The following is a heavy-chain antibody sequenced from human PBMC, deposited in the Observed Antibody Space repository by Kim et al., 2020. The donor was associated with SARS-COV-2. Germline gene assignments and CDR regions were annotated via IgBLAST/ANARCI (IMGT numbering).Heavy chain of an antibody. CDR1: GFTFSSYA. J-gene: IGHJ4*02. CDR2: ISGSGGST. V-gene: IGHV3-23*01. D-gene: IGHD3-22*01. Sequence: GGSLRLSCAASGFTFSSYAMSWVRQAPGKGLEWVSAISGSGGSTYYADSVKGRFTISRDNSKNTLYLQMNSLRAEDTAVYYCAKDLIMIVVGTPSLCDYWGQGTLVTVSS. CDR3: AKDLIMIVVGTPSLCDY.